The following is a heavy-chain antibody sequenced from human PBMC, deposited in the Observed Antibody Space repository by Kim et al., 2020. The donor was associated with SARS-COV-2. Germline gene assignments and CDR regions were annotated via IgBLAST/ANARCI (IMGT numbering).Heavy chain of an antibody. D-gene: IGHD1-26*01. Sequence: KYYADSVKGRFTISRDNSKKMMYLQMSSLRAEDTAVYYCARDREARYFDLWGRGTLVTVSS. CDR2: K. J-gene: IGHJ2*01. CDR3: ARDREARYFDL. V-gene: IGHV3-33*01.